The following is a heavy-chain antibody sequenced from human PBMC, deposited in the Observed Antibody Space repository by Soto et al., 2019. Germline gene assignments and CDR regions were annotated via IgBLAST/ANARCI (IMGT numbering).Heavy chain of an antibody. V-gene: IGHV5-51*01. J-gene: IGHJ4*02. CDR3: ARLRYDFWSGPSYYFDY. D-gene: IGHD3-3*01. Sequence: RQPPGKGLEWMGIIYPGDSDTRYSPSFQGQVTISADKSISTAYLQWSSLKASDTAMYYCARLRYDFWSGPSYYFDYWGQGTLVTVSS. CDR2: IYPGDSDT.